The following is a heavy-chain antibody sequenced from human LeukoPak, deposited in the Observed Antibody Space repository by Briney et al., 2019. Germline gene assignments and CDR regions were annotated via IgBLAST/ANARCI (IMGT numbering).Heavy chain of an antibody. Sequence: GGSLRLSCAASRFTFSSYAMSWVRQAPGKGLEWVSAISGSGGSTYYAGSVKGRFTISRDNSKNTLYLQMNSLRAEDTAVYYCAKDGLPEKGWVYWGQGTLVTVSS. CDR2: ISGSGGST. D-gene: IGHD6-19*01. V-gene: IGHV3-23*01. J-gene: IGHJ4*02. CDR1: RFTFSSYA. CDR3: AKDGLPEKGWVY.